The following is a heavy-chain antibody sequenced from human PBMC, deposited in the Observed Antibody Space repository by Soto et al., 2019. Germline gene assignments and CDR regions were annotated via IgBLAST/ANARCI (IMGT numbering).Heavy chain of an antibody. Sequence: SETLSLTCTVSGGSVSSGSYYWSWIRQAAGKGLEWIGYMYYSVSTNYNPYLKSRVTISVDTSKNKFPLKPRSVTGPDTAVYYRARVGYYDRSGTDWFAAWGQGTLVTLSS. CDR3: ARVGYYDRSGTDWFAA. D-gene: IGHD3-22*01. J-gene: IGHJ5*02. CDR1: GGSVSSGSYY. CDR2: MYYSVST. V-gene: IGHV4-61*01.